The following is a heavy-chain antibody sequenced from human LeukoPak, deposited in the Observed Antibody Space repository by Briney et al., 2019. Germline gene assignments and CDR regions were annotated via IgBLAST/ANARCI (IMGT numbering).Heavy chain of an antibody. Sequence: GGSLRLSCAPPGFTFSRHGMHWVRQAPGKGLEWVAIISNDGSRKYYAHSVEGRFTISRDNSKNTLYLQMDSLRAEDTAVYYCAKGGGYYDSSGYPPFDYWGQGTLVTVSS. V-gene: IGHV3-30*18. D-gene: IGHD3-22*01. CDR3: AKGGGYYDSSGYPPFDY. J-gene: IGHJ4*02. CDR2: ISNDGSRK. CDR1: GFTFSRHG.